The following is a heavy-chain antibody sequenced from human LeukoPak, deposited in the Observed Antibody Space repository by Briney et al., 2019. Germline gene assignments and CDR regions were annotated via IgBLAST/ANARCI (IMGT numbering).Heavy chain of an antibody. V-gene: IGHV1-46*01. J-gene: IGHJ6*02. D-gene: IGHD5-18*01. CDR1: GYTFTSYY. Sequence: ASVKVSCKASGYTFTSYYMHWVRQAPGQGLEWMGIINPSGGSTSYAQKFQGRVTMTRDTSTSTVYMELSSLRSEDTAVYYCARDRSVDTAMVSYYYGMDVWGQGTTVTVSS. CDR3: ARDRSVDTAMVSYYYGMDV. CDR2: INPSGGST.